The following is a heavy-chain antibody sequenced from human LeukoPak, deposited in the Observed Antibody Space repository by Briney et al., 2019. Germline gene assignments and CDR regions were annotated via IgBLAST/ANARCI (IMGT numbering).Heavy chain of an antibody. CDR2: ITPNSGAT. V-gene: IGHV1-2*02. Sequence: ASVKVSCKASGYTFTDYYIHWVRQAPGQGLEWMGWITPNSGATKFAQKFQGRVTMTSDTSISTAYMELSRLRSDDTAVYYCARLVGLAPPGTRDYWGQGTLVTVSS. CDR3: ARLVGLAPPGTRDY. J-gene: IGHJ4*02. D-gene: IGHD6-13*01. CDR1: GYTFTDYY.